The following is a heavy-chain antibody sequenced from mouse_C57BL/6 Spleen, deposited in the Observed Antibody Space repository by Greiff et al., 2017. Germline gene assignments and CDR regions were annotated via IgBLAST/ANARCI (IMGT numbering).Heavy chain of an antibody. J-gene: IGHJ1*03. V-gene: IGHV1-69*01. CDR2: IDPSDSYT. D-gene: IGHD1-1*01. Sequence: VQLQQPGAELVMPGASVKLSCKASGYTFTSYWMHWVKQRPGQGLEWIGEIDPSDSYTNYNQKFKGKSTLTVDKSSSTAYMQLSSLTSEDSAVYYCARWYYGSREYFDVWGKGTTVTVSS. CDR1: GYTFTSYW. CDR3: ARWYYGSREYFDV.